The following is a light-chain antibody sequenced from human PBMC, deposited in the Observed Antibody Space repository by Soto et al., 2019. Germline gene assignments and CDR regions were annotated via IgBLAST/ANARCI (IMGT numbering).Light chain of an antibody. CDR3: HHYGSSPSGT. Sequence: EIVLTQSPGTLSLSPGERATLSCRASKSVSSSYLGWYQQKRGQAPRLLIYGASSRATGIPDRFSGSGSGTDFTLTISRMEPEDFAVYYCHHYGSSPSGTFGEGTKVEIK. CDR1: KSVSSSY. CDR2: GAS. J-gene: IGKJ1*01. V-gene: IGKV3-20*01.